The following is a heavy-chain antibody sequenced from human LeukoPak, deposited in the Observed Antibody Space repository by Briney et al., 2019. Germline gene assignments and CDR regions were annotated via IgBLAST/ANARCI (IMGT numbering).Heavy chain of an antibody. CDR1: GFSLSTCGMR. J-gene: IGHJ4*02. Sequence: GSGPALVKPTQTLTLTCTFSGFSLSTCGMRVSWIRQPPGKALEWLARIDWDDDKFYSTSLKTRLTISKDTSKNQVVLTLTNMDPVDTATYYCAHNSGWSFDYWGQGTLVTVSS. CDR2: IDWDDDK. CDR3: AHNSGWSFDY. D-gene: IGHD6-19*01. V-gene: IGHV2-70*04.